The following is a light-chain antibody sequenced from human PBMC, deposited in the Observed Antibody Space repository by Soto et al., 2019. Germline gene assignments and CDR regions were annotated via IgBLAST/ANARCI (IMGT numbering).Light chain of an antibody. CDR1: ISDVGSHNL. J-gene: IGLJ1*01. Sequence: QSVLTQPASVSGSPGQSITISCTGTISDVGSHNLVSWYQQHPGRAPKLIIYEVIKRPSGVSSRFSGSKSGNTASLTISGLQTDDEADYHCCSFAGSNPFPYVFGTGTKVTGL. CDR3: CSFAGSNPFPYV. V-gene: IGLV2-23*02. CDR2: EVI.